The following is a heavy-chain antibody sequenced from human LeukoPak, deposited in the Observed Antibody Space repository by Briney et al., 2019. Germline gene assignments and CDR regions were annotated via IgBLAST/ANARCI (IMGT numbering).Heavy chain of an antibody. J-gene: IGHJ4*02. Sequence: GGSLRLSCAASGFTFTGYEMNWVRQAPGKGLEWVSSISSTGSTMYYADSVKGRFTISSDNAKNSLYLQMNSLRAEDTALYYCAKDGDYYDSSGSHYDYWGQGTLVTVSS. CDR3: AKDGDYYDSSGSHYDY. CDR2: ISSTGSTM. CDR1: GFTFTGYE. D-gene: IGHD3-22*01. V-gene: IGHV3-48*03.